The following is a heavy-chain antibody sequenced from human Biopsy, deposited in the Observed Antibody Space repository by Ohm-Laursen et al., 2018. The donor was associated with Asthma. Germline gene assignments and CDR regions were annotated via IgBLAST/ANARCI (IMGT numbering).Heavy chain of an antibody. Sequence: GSSVKVSCKTSGDTFRTSAFSWVRQAPGQGLEWMGGVIPLLDTGDYAQKFQGRVTITADESTSTAYMEVTSLRSEDTAIYYCARCQVGYSSGWSLLLKKIYYSGMDVWGQGNAVTVSS. CDR1: GDTFRTSA. CDR3: ARCQVGYSSGWSLLLKKIYYSGMDV. J-gene: IGHJ6*02. D-gene: IGHD6-19*01. CDR2: VIPLLDTG. V-gene: IGHV1-69*01.